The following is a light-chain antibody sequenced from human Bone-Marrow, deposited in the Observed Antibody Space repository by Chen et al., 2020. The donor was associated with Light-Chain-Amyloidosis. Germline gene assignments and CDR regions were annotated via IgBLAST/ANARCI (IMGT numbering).Light chain of an antibody. V-gene: IGLV6-57*01. CDR1: SGRIATNY. J-gene: IGLJ3*02. CDR2: EDD. CDR3: QSYQGSSQGV. Sequence: KFMLTQPHYVSESTGTTVTISCTRSSGRIATNYVQWYQQRPGSSPTTVIHEDDQSPSGVPDRFSGSIDRSSNSASLTLSGLKTEDEADYYCQSYQGSSQGVFGGGTKLTVL.